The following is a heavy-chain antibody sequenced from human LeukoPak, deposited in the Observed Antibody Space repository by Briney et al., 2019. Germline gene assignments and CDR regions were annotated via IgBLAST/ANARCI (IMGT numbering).Heavy chain of an antibody. J-gene: IGHJ6*02. D-gene: IGHD6-13*01. Sequence: GGSLRLSCAASGNYWMHWVRQAPGMGLVWVSRINPDGTTTSYADSVKGRFTISRDNSKNTLYLQMNSLRAEDTAVYYCAKDKVAAAGNRKHYYYYGMDVWGQGTTVTVSS. CDR3: AKDKVAAAGNRKHYYYYGMDV. V-gene: IGHV3-74*01. CDR2: INPDGTTT. CDR1: GNYW.